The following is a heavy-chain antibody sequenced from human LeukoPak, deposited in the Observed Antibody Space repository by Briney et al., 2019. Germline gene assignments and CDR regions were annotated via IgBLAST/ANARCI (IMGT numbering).Heavy chain of an antibody. CDR2: IYYSGST. CDR3: ARDTTRYCSGGSCAAWFDP. J-gene: IGHJ5*02. Sequence: SETLSLTCTVSGGSISGGGYYWSWIRQHPGKGLEWIGYIYYSGSTYYNPSLKSRVTISVDTSKNQFSLKLSSVTAADTAVYYCARDTTRYCSGGSCAAWFDPWGQGTLVTVSS. V-gene: IGHV4-31*03. CDR1: GGSISGGGYY. D-gene: IGHD2-15*01.